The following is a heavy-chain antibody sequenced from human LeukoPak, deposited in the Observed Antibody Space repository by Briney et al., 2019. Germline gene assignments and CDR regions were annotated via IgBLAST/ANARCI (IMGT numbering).Heavy chain of an antibody. CDR2: ISYDGSNK. J-gene: IGHJ4*02. CDR3: AKESNYYDSSGLFDY. D-gene: IGHD3-22*01. Sequence: GGSLRLSCVASEFTFSSYSMNWVRQAPGKGLEWVAVISYDGSNKYYADSVKGRFTISRDNSKNTLYLQMNSLRAEDTAVYYCAKESNYYDSSGLFDYWGQGTLVTVSS. CDR1: EFTFSSYS. V-gene: IGHV3-30*18.